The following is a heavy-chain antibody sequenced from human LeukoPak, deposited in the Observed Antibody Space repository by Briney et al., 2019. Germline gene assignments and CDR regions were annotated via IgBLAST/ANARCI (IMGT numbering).Heavy chain of an antibody. Sequence: GGSLRLSCPASGITFGDYAMSWVRQAPGKGLEGVGFIRSKRNGGTTDHAASVKGRFTISRDDSRNIAYLQMNSLKTEDTAVYYCTTGMVATTIDYWGQGTLVTVSS. J-gene: IGHJ4*02. CDR2: IRSKRNGGTT. CDR3: TTGMVATTIDY. V-gene: IGHV3-49*04. CDR1: GITFGDYA. D-gene: IGHD5-12*01.